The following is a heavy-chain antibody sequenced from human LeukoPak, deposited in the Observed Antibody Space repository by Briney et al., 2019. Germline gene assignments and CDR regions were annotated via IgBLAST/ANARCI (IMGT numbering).Heavy chain of an antibody. CDR3: ARERENCTNGVCYSSLWFDP. V-gene: IGHV1-69*13. D-gene: IGHD2-8*01. CDR1: GGTFSSYA. CDR2: IIPIFGTA. Sequence: SVKVSCKASGGTFSSYAISWVRQAPGQGLEWMGGIIPIFGTANYAQKFQGRVTITADESTSTAYMELSSLRSEDTAVYYCARERENCTNGVCYSSLWFDPWGQGTLVTVSS. J-gene: IGHJ5*02.